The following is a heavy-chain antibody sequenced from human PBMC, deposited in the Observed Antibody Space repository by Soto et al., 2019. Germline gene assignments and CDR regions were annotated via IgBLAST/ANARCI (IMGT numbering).Heavy chain of an antibody. V-gene: IGHV3-30-3*01. D-gene: IGHD2-8*02. CDR2: ISYDETTT. J-gene: IGHJ1*01. CDR1: GFSFSAYA. Sequence: QVQLVESGGGVVQPGRSLGLSCAASGFSFSAYAIHWVRQAPGKGLEWVALISYDETTTYYADSVKGRFTISRDNSKNTLYLQMISLRSEDTAVYYCVRARQNLVVNEYFQYWGQGTLVIVSS. CDR3: VRARQNLVVNEYFQY.